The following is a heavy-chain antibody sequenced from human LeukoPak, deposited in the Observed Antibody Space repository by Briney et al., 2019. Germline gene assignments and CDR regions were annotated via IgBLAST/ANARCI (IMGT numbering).Heavy chain of an antibody. J-gene: IGHJ6*03. V-gene: IGHV4-34*01. D-gene: IGHD2-15*01. CDR1: GGSLSGYY. CDR3: ARGSGYCSGGSCRLFSSGYYYMDV. CDR2: INHSGST. Sequence: PSETLSLTCAVYGGSLSGYYWSWIRQPPGKGLEWIGEINHSGSTNYNPSLKSRVTISVDTSKNQFSLKLSSVTAADTAVYYCARGSGYCSGGSCRLFSSGYYYMDVWGKGTTVTVSS.